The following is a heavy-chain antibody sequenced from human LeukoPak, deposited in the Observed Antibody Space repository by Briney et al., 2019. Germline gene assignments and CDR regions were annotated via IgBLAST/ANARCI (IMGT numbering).Heavy chain of an antibody. CDR2: IWYDGSNK. D-gene: IGHD4-11*01. CDR3: ARRTPTVTTYDYGMDV. Sequence: GGSLRLSCAASGFTFSSYGMHWVRQAPGKGLEWVAVIWYDGSNKYYADSVKGRFTISRDNSKNTLYLQMNSLRAEDTAVYYCARRTPTVTTYDYGMDVWGQGTTVTVSS. CDR1: GFTFSSYG. V-gene: IGHV3-33*01. J-gene: IGHJ6*02.